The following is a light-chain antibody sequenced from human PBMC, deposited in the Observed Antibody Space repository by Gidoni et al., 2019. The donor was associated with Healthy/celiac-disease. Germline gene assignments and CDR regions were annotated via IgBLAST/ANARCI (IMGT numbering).Light chain of an antibody. J-gene: IGKJ1*01. CDR2: KAS. CDR3: QQYNSYSPWT. CDR1: QSISSW. Sequence: DTQMTQSPSTLSASVGDRVTITCRASQSISSWLAWYQQKPGKAPKLLIYKASSLESGVPSRFSGSGSGTEFTLTISSLQPDDFATYYCQQYNSYSPWTFGQXTKVEIK. V-gene: IGKV1-5*03.